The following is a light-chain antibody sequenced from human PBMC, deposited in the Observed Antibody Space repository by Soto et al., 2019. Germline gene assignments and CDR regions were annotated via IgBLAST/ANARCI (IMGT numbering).Light chain of an antibody. Sequence: DIQMTQSPSSLSASLGDRVAITCRASQSISSYLNWYQQKPGKAPKVLIYAAYNLQSGVPSRFSGSGSGTDFALTISSLQPEDFATYYCQQSYSTPPTFGQGTKVDIK. J-gene: IGKJ1*01. CDR1: QSISSY. V-gene: IGKV1-39*01. CDR3: QQSYSTPPT. CDR2: AAY.